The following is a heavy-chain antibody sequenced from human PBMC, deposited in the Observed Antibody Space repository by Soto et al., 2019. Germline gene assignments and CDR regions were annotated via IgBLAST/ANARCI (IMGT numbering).Heavy chain of an antibody. CDR3: VRGDQGGFDR. V-gene: IGHV3-74*01. Sequence: GGSLRLSCAASGFTFNYYWMHWVRQAPGQGLVWVSHIHSDGSTTTYADSVKGRFTISRDNAKNTLYLQMNSLRAEDTAVYYCVRGDQGGFDRWGKGTTVTVAS. CDR2: IHSDGSTT. CDR1: GFTFNYYW. J-gene: IGHJ6*04. D-gene: IGHD2-15*01.